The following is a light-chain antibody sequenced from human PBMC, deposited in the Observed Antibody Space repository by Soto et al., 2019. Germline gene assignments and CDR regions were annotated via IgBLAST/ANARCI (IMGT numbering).Light chain of an antibody. CDR3: QKCKTAPFT. CDR1: QGISNY. CDR2: AAS. Sequence: DIQMTQSPSSLSASVGDRVTITFRAIQGISNYLAWYQQRPGKVPKLLIYAASTLQSGVPSRFSGSGSGTDFTLTVSSLQPEDVATYYCQKCKTAPFTFGGGTKVDIK. V-gene: IGKV1-27*01. J-gene: IGKJ4*01.